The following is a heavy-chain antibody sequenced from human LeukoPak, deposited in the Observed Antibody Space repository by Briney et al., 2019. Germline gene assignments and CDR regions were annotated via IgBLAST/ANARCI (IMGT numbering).Heavy chain of an antibody. Sequence: PGTSLRLSCAATGFTFSHYGIHWVRQAPGKGLEWVAVMSYDGNHKLYADSVKGRFIVSRNNSKNTLDLQMNSLRPEDSGIYYCAKDARSYYSSTYGSFDYWGQGTLVTVSS. J-gene: IGHJ4*02. V-gene: IGHV3-30*18. D-gene: IGHD3-10*01. CDR1: GFTFSHYG. CDR2: MSYDGNHK. CDR3: AKDARSYYSSTYGSFDY.